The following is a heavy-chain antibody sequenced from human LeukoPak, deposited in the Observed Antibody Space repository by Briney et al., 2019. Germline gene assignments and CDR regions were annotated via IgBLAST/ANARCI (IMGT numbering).Heavy chain of an antibody. CDR1: GFTFDSYA. V-gene: IGHV3-64*01. CDR3: SKGRGGV. CDR2: ISSTGGST. Sequence: GGSLRLSCAASGFTFDSYALHWVRQAPGKGLEYVSGISSTGGSTTFANSVKGRFTISRDDSKNTLYLQMVSLRVEDTALYYCSKGRGGVWGQGTTVTVSS. J-gene: IGHJ6*02. D-gene: IGHD3-10*01.